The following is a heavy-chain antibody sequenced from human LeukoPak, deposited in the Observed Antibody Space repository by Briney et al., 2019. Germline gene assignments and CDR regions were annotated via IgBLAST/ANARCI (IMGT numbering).Heavy chain of an antibody. CDR1: GFTFHNYA. D-gene: IGHD5/OR15-5a*01. J-gene: IGHJ4*02. CDR2: TSGDGITT. Sequence: SGGSLGLSCAASGFTFHNYAIHWVRQAPGKGLEWVSLTSGDGITTYFADSVKGRFTISRDNSKSSLFLQMNSLRTVDTALYYCARDHVYGGADYWGQGTLVTVSS. CDR3: ARDHVYGGADY. V-gene: IGHV3-43*02.